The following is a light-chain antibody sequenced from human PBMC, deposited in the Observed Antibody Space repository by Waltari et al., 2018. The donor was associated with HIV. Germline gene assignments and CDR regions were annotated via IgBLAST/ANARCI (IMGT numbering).Light chain of an antibody. V-gene: IGKV3-11*01. CDR2: DAS. Sequence: EIVLTQSPATLSLSPGKRATLSCRASQSVNSFLAWYQQKPGQAPRLLIYDASNRATGIPARFSGSASGTDFTLTISSLEPEDFAVYYCQQRSSWPPTFGQGTKVEIK. CDR1: QSVNSF. J-gene: IGKJ1*01. CDR3: QQRSSWPPT.